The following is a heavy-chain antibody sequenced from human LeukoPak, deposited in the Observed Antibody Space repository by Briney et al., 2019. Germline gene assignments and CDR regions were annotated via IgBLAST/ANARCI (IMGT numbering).Heavy chain of an antibody. CDR2: TYHSGST. V-gene: IGHV4/OR15-8*01. J-gene: IGHJ5*02. CDR3: ARTSRINMVLDP. Sequence: PSETLSLTCGVSGGSISNTNWWTWVRQPPGKGLEWIGETYHSGSTNYNPSLKSRVTISVDKSKNQFSLKLSSVTAADTAVYYCARTSRINMVLDPWGQGTLVTVSS. CDR1: GGSISNTNW. D-gene: IGHD3-10*01.